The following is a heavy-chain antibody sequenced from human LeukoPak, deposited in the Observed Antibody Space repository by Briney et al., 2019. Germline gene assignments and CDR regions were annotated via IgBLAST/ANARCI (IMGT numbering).Heavy chain of an antibody. CDR2: IYHSGST. Sequence: PQTLSLTCTVSGGSISSGGYYWSWIRQPPGKGLEWIGYIYHSGSTYYNPSLKSRVTISVDRSKNQFSLKLSSVTAADTAVYYCARGRGSGYPDYWGQGTLVTVSS. J-gene: IGHJ4*02. D-gene: IGHD3-22*01. CDR1: GGSISSGGYY. CDR3: ARGRGSGYPDY. V-gene: IGHV4-30-2*01.